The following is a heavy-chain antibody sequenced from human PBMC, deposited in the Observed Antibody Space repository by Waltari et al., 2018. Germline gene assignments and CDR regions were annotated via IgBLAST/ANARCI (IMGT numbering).Heavy chain of an antibody. V-gene: IGHV4-39*01. CDR2: ISYNGAT. CDR3: ATYIGASIGTAAFDV. J-gene: IGHJ3*01. D-gene: IGHD5-12*01. Sequence: IRQPPGQVLEWIGTISYNGATYSSPSLRGRVTVSRDTSMNQLSLKLGSVTAADTAVYYCATYIGASIGTAAFDVWGQGTMVTVSS.